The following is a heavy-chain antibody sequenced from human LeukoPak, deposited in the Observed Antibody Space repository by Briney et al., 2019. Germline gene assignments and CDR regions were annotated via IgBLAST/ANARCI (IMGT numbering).Heavy chain of an antibody. Sequence: SETLSLTCTVSGGSISSSSYYWGWIRQPPGKGLEWIGSIYYSGSTYYNPSLKSRVTISVDTSENQFSLKLSSVTAADTAVYYCARSKAIFGVVITRFDYWGQGTLVTVSS. V-gene: IGHV4-39*01. D-gene: IGHD3-3*01. CDR2: IYYSGST. CDR1: GGSISSSSYY. CDR3: ARSKAIFGVVITRFDY. J-gene: IGHJ4*02.